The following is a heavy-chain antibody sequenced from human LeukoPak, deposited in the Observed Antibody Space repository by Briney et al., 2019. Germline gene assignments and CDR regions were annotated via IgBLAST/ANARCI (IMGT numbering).Heavy chain of an antibody. V-gene: IGHV4-39*07. J-gene: IGHJ4*02. Sequence: SETLSLTCTVSGGSISSSSYYWGWIRQPPGKGLEWIGSIYYSGSTNYNPSLKSRVTISVDTSKNQFSLKLSSVTAADTAVYYCARGFGGTLSEFDYWGQGTLVTVSS. D-gene: IGHD3-10*01. CDR1: GGSISSSSYY. CDR2: IYYSGST. CDR3: ARGFGGTLSEFDY.